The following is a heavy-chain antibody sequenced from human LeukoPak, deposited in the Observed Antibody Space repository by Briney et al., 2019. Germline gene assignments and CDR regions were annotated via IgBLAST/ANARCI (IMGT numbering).Heavy chain of an antibody. V-gene: IGHV3-53*01. CDR3: AKGEAYYDFWSGYQSINYFDY. CDR2: IYSGGST. Sequence: PGGSLRLSCAASGFTVSSNYMSWVRQAPGKGLEWVSVIYSGGSTYYADSVKGRFTISRDNSKNTLYLQMNSLRAEDTAVYYCAKGEAYYDFWSGYQSINYFDYWGQGTLVTVSS. CDR1: GFTVSSNY. J-gene: IGHJ4*02. D-gene: IGHD3-3*01.